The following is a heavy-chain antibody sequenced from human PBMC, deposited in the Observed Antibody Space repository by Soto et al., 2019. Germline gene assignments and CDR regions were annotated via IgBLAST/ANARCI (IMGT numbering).Heavy chain of an antibody. D-gene: IGHD5-18*01. CDR1: GFTFGASA. Sequence: GGSLRLSCAASGFTFGASALQWVRQASGKGLEWLGRIGSKGETYATTYAASVKGRFTISRDDSKKTVSLHMNSLRAEDTALYYCAKDRPRRTSGYFLDYWGQGTPVTVSS. CDR3: AKDRPRRTSGYFLDY. CDR2: IGSKGETYAT. J-gene: IGHJ4*02. V-gene: IGHV3-73*01.